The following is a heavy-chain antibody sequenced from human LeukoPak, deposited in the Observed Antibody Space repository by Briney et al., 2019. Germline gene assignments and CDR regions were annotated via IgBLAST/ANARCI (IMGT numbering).Heavy chain of an antibody. CDR2: IIPIFGTA. J-gene: IGHJ4*02. V-gene: IGHV1-69*05. CDR1: GGTFSSYA. Sequence: ASVKVSCKASGGTFSSYAISWVRQAPGQGLEWMGGIIPIFGTANYAQKFQGRVTMTRDTSTSTVYMELSSLRSEDSAVYYCARAEEDIVVVPAAGDYWGQGTLVTVSS. D-gene: IGHD2-2*01. CDR3: ARAEEDIVVVPAAGDY.